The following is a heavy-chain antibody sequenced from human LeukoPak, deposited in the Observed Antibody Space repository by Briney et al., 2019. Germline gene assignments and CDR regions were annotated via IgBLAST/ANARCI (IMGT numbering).Heavy chain of an antibody. J-gene: IGHJ4*02. CDR3: AKAKYYYDSSGIDY. CDR1: GFTFDDYA. D-gene: IGHD3-22*01. CDR2: ISWNSGSI. Sequence: GGSQRLSCAASGFTFDDYAMHWVRQAPGKGLEWVSGISWNSGSIGYADSVKGRFTISRDNAKNSLYLQMNSLRAEDTALYYCAKAKYYYDSSGIDYWGQGTLVTVSS. V-gene: IGHV3-9*01.